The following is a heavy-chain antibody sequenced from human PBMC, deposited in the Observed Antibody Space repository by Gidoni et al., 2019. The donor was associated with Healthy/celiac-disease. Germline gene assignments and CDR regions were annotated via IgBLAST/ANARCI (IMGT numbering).Heavy chain of an antibody. D-gene: IGHD3-3*01. CDR2: INHSGST. Sequence: AVYGGSFSGYYWSWIRQPPGKGLEWIGEINHSGSTNYNPSLKSRVTISVDTSKNQFSLKLSSVTAADTAVYYCARGRSVDFWRRYGMDVWGQGTTVTVSS. CDR1: GGSFSGYY. J-gene: IGHJ6*02. CDR3: ARGRSVDFWRRYGMDV. V-gene: IGHV4-34*01.